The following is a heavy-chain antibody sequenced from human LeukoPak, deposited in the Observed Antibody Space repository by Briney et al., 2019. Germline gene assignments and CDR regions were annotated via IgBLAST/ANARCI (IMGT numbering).Heavy chain of an antibody. CDR1: GGSISSGGYS. D-gene: IGHD3-10*01. CDR3: ARGYSSGSYYHH. J-gene: IGHJ4*02. CDR2: IYHSGST. Sequence: PSETLPLTCAVSGGSISSGGYSWSWIRQPPGKGLEWIGYIYHSGSTYYNPSLKSRVTISVDRSKNQFSLKLSSVTAADTAVYYCARGYSSGSYYHHWGQGTLVTVSS. V-gene: IGHV4-30-2*01.